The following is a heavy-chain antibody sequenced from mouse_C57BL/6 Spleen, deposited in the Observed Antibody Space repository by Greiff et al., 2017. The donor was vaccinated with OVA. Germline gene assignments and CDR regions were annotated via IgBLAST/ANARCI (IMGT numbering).Heavy chain of an antibody. CDR2: IDPENGDT. CDR1: GFNIKDDY. D-gene: IGHD2-1*01. V-gene: IGHV14-4*01. Sequence: VQLQQSGAELVRPGASVKLSCTASGFNIKDDYMLWVKQRPEQGLEWIGWIDPENGDTEYASKFQGKATITADTSSNTAYLQLSSLTSEDTAVYYCTKIYYGNYYFDYWGQGTTLTVSS. J-gene: IGHJ2*01. CDR3: TKIYYGNYYFDY.